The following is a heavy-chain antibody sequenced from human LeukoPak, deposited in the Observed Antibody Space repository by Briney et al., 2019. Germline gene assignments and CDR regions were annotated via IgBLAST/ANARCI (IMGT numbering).Heavy chain of an antibody. V-gene: IGHV1-2*02. D-gene: IGHD3-22*01. Sequence: ASVKVSCRASGYTFTGYYMHWVRQAPGQGLEWMGWINPNSGGTNYAQKFQGRVTMTRDTSISTAYMELSRLRSDDTAVYYCARDVGYYDSSGSKGAYYFDYWGQGTLVTVSS. CDR3: ARDVGYYDSSGSKGAYYFDY. CDR2: INPNSGGT. CDR1: GYTFTGYY. J-gene: IGHJ4*02.